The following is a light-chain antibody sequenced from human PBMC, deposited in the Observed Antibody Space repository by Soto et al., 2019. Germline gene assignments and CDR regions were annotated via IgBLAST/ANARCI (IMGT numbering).Light chain of an antibody. CDR3: VSYIESTVTHWV. J-gene: IGLJ3*02. CDR1: SNDVGGYNY. CDR2: EVS. V-gene: IGLV2-14*03. Sequence: QSALTQPASVSGSPGQSITISCTGTSNDVGGYNYVSWYQQHPGKVPKMLIFEVSTRPSGISDRFSGSKSGDTASLTISGLQAEDEADYYCVSYIESTVTHWVFGGGTQLTVL.